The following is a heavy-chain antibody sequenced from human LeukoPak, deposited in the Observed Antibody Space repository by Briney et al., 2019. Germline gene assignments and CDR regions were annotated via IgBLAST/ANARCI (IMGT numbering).Heavy chain of an antibody. J-gene: IGHJ4*02. Sequence: PGGSLRLSCAASGFTFSSYAMSWVRQAPGKGLEWVSAISGSGGSTYYADSVKGRFTISRDNSKNTLYLQMNSLRAEDTAVYYCAKGEVLRFLEWLLYFDYWGQGTLVTVSS. V-gene: IGHV3-23*01. D-gene: IGHD3-3*01. CDR3: AKGEVLRFLEWLLYFDY. CDR2: ISGSGGST. CDR1: GFTFSSYA.